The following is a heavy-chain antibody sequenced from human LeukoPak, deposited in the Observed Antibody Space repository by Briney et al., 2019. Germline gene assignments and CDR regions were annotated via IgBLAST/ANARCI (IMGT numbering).Heavy chain of an antibody. D-gene: IGHD4-23*01. V-gene: IGHV4-34*01. CDR2: INHSGST. CDR3: ARGRDYCGNFRNFDY. Sequence: SETLSLTCAVYGGSFSGYYWSWIRQPPGKGLEWIGEINHSGSTNYNPSLKSRVTISVDTSKNQFSLKLSSVTAADTAVYYCARGRDYCGNFRNFDYWGQGTLVTVSS. J-gene: IGHJ4*02. CDR1: GGSFSGYY.